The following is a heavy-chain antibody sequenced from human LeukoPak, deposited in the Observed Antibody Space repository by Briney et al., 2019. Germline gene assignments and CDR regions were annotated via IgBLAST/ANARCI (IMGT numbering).Heavy chain of an antibody. V-gene: IGHV4-34*01. D-gene: IGHD6-13*01. J-gene: IGHJ4*02. CDR1: GGSFSVYY. Sequence: SETLSLTCAAYGGSFSVYYWSWIRQPPGKGLEWIGEINDSGRTNYNPSLKSRVTISVDTSKNQFSLKLSSVTAADTAVYYCARRREAAGSFENYFDYWGQGTLVTVSS. CDR2: INDSGRT. CDR3: ARRREAAGSFENYFDY.